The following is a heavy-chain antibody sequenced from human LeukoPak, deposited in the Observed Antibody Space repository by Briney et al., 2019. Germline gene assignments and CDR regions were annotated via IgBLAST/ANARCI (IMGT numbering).Heavy chain of an antibody. Sequence: ASVKVSCKASGVTFSSYAISWVRQAPGQGLEWMGGIIPIFGTANYAQKFQGRVTITADKSTSTAYMELSSLRSEDTAVYYCASGEDTAMVTSWYMDVWGKGTTVTVSS. J-gene: IGHJ6*03. CDR1: GVTFSSYA. D-gene: IGHD5-18*01. CDR3: ASGEDTAMVTSWYMDV. CDR2: IIPIFGTA. V-gene: IGHV1-69*06.